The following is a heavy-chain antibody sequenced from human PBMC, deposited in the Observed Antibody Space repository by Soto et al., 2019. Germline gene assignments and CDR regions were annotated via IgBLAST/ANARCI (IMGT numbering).Heavy chain of an antibody. D-gene: IGHD6-13*01. V-gene: IGHV1-69*06. CDR2: TFPIFGTA. J-gene: IGHJ6*02. Sequence: QVQLVQSGAEVKKPGSSVKVSCKASGGTFSSYAISWVRQAPGQGLEWMGGTFPIFGTANYAQKFQGRVTISAYKSTSTAYMELSSLRFEDTAVYYCATVDISTWIDGMDVWGQGTTVTVSS. CDR3: ATVDISTWIDGMDV. CDR1: GGTFSSYA.